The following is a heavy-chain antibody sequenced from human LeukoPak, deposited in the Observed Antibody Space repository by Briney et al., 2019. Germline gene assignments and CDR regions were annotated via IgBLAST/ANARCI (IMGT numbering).Heavy chain of an antibody. D-gene: IGHD4-23*01. CDR1: GYTFTSYG. CDR3: ASAVTVVEYYYYGMDV. Sequence: ASVKVSRKASGYTFTSYGISWVRQAPGQGLEWMGGIIPIFGTANYAQKFQGRVTITADESTSTAYMELSSLRSEDTAVYYCASAVTVVEYYYYGMDVWGQGTTVTVSS. V-gene: IGHV1-69*13. CDR2: IIPIFGTA. J-gene: IGHJ6*02.